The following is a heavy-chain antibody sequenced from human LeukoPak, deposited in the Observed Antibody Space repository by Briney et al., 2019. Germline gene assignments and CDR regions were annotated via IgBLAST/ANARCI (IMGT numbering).Heavy chain of an antibody. CDR2: INDNGKSI. Sequence: GGSLRLSCLGSGFTFSSYVMHWIRQAPGKGLEYVSAINDNGKSIYYADSVKGRFTISRDNSKNTLYIQMSSLRPEDTAVYYCVKDPWGVDHWGQGTLVTVSS. CDR3: VKDPWGVDH. CDR1: GFTFSSYV. J-gene: IGHJ5*02. V-gene: IGHV3-64D*06. D-gene: IGHD7-27*01.